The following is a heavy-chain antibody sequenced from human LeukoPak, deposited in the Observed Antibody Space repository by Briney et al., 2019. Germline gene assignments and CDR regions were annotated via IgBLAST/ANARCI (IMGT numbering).Heavy chain of an antibody. CDR3: AKEKWDC. CDR1: GFSFSTSL. CDR2: ITDSGGTT. D-gene: IGHD1-26*01. J-gene: IGHJ4*02. V-gene: IGHV3-23*01. Sequence: GGSLRLSCAASGFSFSTSLMSWVRQTPGRGLEWVSTITDSGGTTFFADFVKGRFTISRDNSRNTVYLQMNSLRVEDTAIYYCAKEKWDCWGQGTLVTVSS.